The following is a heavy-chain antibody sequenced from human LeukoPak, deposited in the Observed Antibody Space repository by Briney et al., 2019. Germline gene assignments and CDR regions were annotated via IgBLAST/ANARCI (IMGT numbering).Heavy chain of an antibody. Sequence: PSETLSLTCTVSGGSISSYYWSWIRQPPGKGLEWIGYIYYSGSTNYNPSLKSRVSMSVDTSKNQFSLRLSSVTAADTAVYYCARTTVTTWRYYFNYWGQGTLVTVSS. D-gene: IGHD4-17*01. J-gene: IGHJ4*02. CDR3: ARTTVTTWRYYFNY. CDR2: IYYSGST. V-gene: IGHV4-59*01. CDR1: GGSISSYY.